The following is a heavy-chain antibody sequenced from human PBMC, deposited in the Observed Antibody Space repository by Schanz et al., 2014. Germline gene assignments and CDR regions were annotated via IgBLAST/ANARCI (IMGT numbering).Heavy chain of an antibody. V-gene: IGHV3-23*04. J-gene: IGHJ4*02. Sequence: EVQLVESGGGLVQPGGSLRLSCAASGFTFSTYAMHWVRQAPGKGLEWVSGISGSGGDTYYVDSVRGRFTISRDNSRNTVYLQMNNVGVDDTATYYCVKTDAGWRFDYWGQGTLVIVSS. D-gene: IGHD6-19*01. CDR1: GFTFSTYA. CDR3: VKTDAGWRFDY. CDR2: ISGSGGDT.